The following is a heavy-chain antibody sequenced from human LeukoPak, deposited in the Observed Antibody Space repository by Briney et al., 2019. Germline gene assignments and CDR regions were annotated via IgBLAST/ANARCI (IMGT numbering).Heavy chain of an antibody. CDR1: GGTFSSYA. Sequence: SVNVSCKASGGTFSSYAIGWVRQAPGQGLEWMGRIIPILGIANYAQKFQGRVTITADKSTSTAYMELSSLRSEDTAVYYCARERTEYSSADQANWFDPWGQGTLVTVAS. J-gene: IGHJ5*02. CDR3: ARERTEYSSADQANWFDP. CDR2: IIPILGIA. D-gene: IGHD6-19*01. V-gene: IGHV1-69*04.